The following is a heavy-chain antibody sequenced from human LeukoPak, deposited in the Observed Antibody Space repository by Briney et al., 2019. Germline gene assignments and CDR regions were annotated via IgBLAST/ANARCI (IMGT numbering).Heavy chain of an antibody. D-gene: IGHD3-22*01. CDR2: ISAYNGNT. CDR3: ARATPYDSSGYYYLYYYGMDV. J-gene: IGHJ6*02. Sequence: ASVKVSCKASGYTFTSYGISWMRQAPGQGLEWMRWISAYNGNTNYAQKLQGRVTMTTDTSTSTAYMELRSLRSDDTAVYYCARATPYDSSGYYYLYYYGMDVWGQGTTVTVSS. V-gene: IGHV1-18*01. CDR1: GYTFTSYG.